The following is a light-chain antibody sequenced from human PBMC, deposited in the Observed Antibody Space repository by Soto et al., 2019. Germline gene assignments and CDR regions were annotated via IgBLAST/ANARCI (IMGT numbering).Light chain of an antibody. CDR2: GAS. J-gene: IGKJ2*01. CDR3: QQYNNWPPYT. Sequence: ETVMTQSPVTLSVSPGERATLSCRASQSVAINLAWYQQRPGQAPRLLINGASTRATGIPARFSGSGSGTEFTLTISSLQSEDFAVYYCQQYNNWPPYTFGQGTKVDIK. CDR1: QSVAIN. V-gene: IGKV3-15*01.